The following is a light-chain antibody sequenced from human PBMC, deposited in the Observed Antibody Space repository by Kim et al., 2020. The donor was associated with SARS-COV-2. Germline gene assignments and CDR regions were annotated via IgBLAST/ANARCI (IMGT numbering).Light chain of an antibody. Sequence: LTQPPSASGSPGQSVTISCTGTSSDVGGYNYVSWYQQHPGKAHKLMIYEVTKRPSGVPDRFSGFRSGNTASLTVSGLQADDEADYYCSSYAGGRGVF. CDR1: SSDVGGYNY. CDR3: SSYAGGRGV. CDR2: EVT. J-gene: IGLJ2*01. V-gene: IGLV2-8*01.